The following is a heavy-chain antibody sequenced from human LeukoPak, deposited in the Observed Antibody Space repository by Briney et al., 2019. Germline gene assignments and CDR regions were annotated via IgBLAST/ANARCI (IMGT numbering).Heavy chain of an antibody. Sequence: GGSLRLSCAASGFTFSSYAMHWVRQAPGKGLEYVSAISSNGGSTYYADSVKGRFTISRDNSKNTLYLQMGSLRAEDMAVYYCARDGYGSGSYYPFDYWGQGTLVTVSS. CDR3: ARDGYGSGSYYPFDY. J-gene: IGHJ4*02. CDR1: GFTFSSYA. CDR2: ISSNGGST. D-gene: IGHD3-10*01. V-gene: IGHV3-64*02.